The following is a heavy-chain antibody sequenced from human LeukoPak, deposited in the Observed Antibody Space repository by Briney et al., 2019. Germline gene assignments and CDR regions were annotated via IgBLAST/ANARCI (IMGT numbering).Heavy chain of an antibody. Sequence: SETLSLTCAVYGGSFSGYYWSWIRQPPGKGLEWIGEINHSGSTNYNPSLKSRVTISVDTSKNQFSLKLSSVTAADTAVYYCARGAPGWLRLGYYFDYWGQGTLVTVSS. CDR3: ARGAPGWLRLGYYFDY. CDR1: GGSFSGYY. D-gene: IGHD5-12*01. CDR2: INHSGST. V-gene: IGHV4-34*01. J-gene: IGHJ4*02.